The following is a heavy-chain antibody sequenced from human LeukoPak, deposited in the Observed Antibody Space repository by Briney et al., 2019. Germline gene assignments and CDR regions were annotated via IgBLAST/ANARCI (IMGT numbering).Heavy chain of an antibody. CDR1: GYTLTELS. D-gene: IGHD3-10*01. J-gene: IGHJ6*03. V-gene: IGHV1-24*01. Sequence: ASVKVSCKVSGYTLTELSMHWVRQAPGKGLEWMGGFDPEDGETIYAQKFQGRVTMTRDTSTSTVYMELSSLRSEDTAVYYCARGPRTTLVRGGQWYYYMDVWGKGTAVTISS. CDR2: FDPEDGET. CDR3: ARGPRTTLVRGGQWYYYMDV.